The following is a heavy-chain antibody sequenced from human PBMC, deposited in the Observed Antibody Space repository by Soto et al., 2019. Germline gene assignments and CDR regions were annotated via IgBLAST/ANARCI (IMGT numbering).Heavy chain of an antibody. D-gene: IGHD3-10*01. CDR2: INHSGST. CDR3: ARGGLLWFGEVNWSDP. CDR1: GGSFSGYY. V-gene: IGHV4-34*01. J-gene: IGHJ5*02. Sequence: LSLTCAVYGGSFSGYYWSWIRQPPGKGLEWIGEINHSGSTNYNPSLKSRVTISVDTSKNQFSLKLSSVTAADTAVYYCARGGLLWFGEVNWSDPWGQATMLTVYS.